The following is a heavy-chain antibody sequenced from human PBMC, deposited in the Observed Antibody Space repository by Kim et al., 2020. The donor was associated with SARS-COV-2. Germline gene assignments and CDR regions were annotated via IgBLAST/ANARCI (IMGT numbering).Heavy chain of an antibody. CDR3: ARVTIAGAGRVNYFGMDV. CDR2: IIPILSIA. J-gene: IGHJ6*01. D-gene: IGHD6-19*01. Sequence: SVKVSCKASGGTFSSYAVSWVRQAPGQGLEWMGRIIPILSIANYAQKFQGRVTITADKSTSTTYMELGSLRSEETAGLYFARVTIAGAGRVNYFGMDVW. V-gene: IGHV1-69*04. CDR1: GGTFSSYA.